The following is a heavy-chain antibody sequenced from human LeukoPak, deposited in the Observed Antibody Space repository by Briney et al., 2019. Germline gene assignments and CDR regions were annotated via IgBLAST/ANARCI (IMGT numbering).Heavy chain of an antibody. CDR1: GGSLSSSSYY. Sequence: SETLSLTCTVSGGSLSSSSYYWGWIRQPPGKGLEWIGSIYYSGSTYYNPSLKSRVTISVDTSKNQFSLKLSSVTAADTAFYYCARKGGGQLVNTRRWFDPWGQGTLVTVSS. CDR3: ARKGGGQLVNTRRWFDP. J-gene: IGHJ5*02. D-gene: IGHD6-13*01. V-gene: IGHV4-39*01. CDR2: IYYSGST.